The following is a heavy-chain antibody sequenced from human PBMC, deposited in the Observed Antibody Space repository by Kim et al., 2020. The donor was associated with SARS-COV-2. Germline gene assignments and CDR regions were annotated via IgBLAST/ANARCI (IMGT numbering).Heavy chain of an antibody. CDR2: ST. CDR3: HSTTAYAFDI. V-gene: IGHV4-34*01. D-gene: IGHD4-17*01. J-gene: IGHJ3*02. Sequence: STNYHPSLKSRVTISVDTSKNQFSLKLSSVTAADTAVYYCHSTTAYAFDIWGQGTMVTVSS.